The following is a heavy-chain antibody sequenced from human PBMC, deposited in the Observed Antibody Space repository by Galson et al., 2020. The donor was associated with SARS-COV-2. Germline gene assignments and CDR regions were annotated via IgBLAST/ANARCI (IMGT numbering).Heavy chain of an antibody. D-gene: IGHD2-21*01. CDR3: ARQGVNMIVLGTVPGWYFDL. J-gene: IGHJ2*01. V-gene: IGHV4-38-2*02. CDR2: VYPSGTT. CDR1: GYSVSTTNY. Sequence: SETLSLTSTVSGYSVSTTNYWGWVRQPPGRGLEWIGSVYPSGTTYYNPSLKSRVTISVDTSKNQFSLRLDSVTAADTALYYCARQGVNMIVLGTVPGWYFDLWGRGTLVTVSS.